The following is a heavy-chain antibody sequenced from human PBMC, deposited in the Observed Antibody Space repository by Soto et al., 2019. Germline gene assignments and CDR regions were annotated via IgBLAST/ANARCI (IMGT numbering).Heavy chain of an antibody. CDR1: GFTFSIYA. CDR2: ISYDGSNK. CDR3: AIDNSLAVTTPAY. J-gene: IGHJ4*02. V-gene: IGHV3-30-3*01. Sequence: QVQLVESGGGVVQPGRSLRLSCAASGFTFSIYAMHWVRQAPGKGLEWVAVISYDGSNKYYADSVKGRFTISRDNSKNTRYLQMNSLRAEDTAVYYCAIDNSLAVTTPAYWVQGTLVPVS. D-gene: IGHD4-17*01.